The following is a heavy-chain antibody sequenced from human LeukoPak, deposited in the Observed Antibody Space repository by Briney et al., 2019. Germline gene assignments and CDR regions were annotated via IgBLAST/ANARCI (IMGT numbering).Heavy chain of an antibody. V-gene: IGHV4-39*01. Sequence: ASETLSLTCTVSGGSISSSSYYWGWIRQPPGKGLEWIGSIYYSGSTYYNPSLKSRVTISVDTSKNQFSLKLSSVTAADTAVYYCARGNIAVAAVDYWGQGTLVTVSS. CDR1: GGSISSSSYY. J-gene: IGHJ4*02. CDR2: IYYSGST. D-gene: IGHD6-19*01. CDR3: ARGNIAVAAVDY.